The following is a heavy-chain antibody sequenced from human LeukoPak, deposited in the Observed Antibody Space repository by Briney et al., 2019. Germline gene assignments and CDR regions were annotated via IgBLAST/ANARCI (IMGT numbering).Heavy chain of an antibody. V-gene: IGHV3-23*01. Sequence: GGSRRLSWAASGLPFGGFPMGGVPQPQGKGRGWVSVISGSGSSTYSADSVKGRFTISRDNSKNTLYLQMNSLRAEDTAVYYCAKDRAWIQLWRLPDYWGQGTLVTVSS. CDR1: GLPFGGFP. CDR2: ISGSGSST. CDR3: AKDRAWIQLWRLPDY. D-gene: IGHD5-18*01. J-gene: IGHJ4*02.